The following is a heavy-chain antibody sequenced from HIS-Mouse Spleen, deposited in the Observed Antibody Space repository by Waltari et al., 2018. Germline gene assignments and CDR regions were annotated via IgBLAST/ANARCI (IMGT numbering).Heavy chain of an antibody. CDR2: IYYSGST. CDR1: GGSISSSY. D-gene: IGHD2-15*01. V-gene: IGHV4-59*01. Sequence: QVQLQESGPGLVKPSETLSLTCTVPGGSISSSYWSWIRQPPGKGLEWIGYIYYSGSTNYNPSLKSRVTISVDTSKNQFSLKLSSVTAADTAVYYCARVSPGYYYFDYWGQGTLVTVSS. J-gene: IGHJ4*02. CDR3: ARVSPGYYYFDY.